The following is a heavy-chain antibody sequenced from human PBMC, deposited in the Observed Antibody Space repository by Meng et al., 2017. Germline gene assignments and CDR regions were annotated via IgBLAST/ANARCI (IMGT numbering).Heavy chain of an antibody. D-gene: IGHD3-10*01. CDR3: ARESPGVDYYGYTSPEGAFDY. CDR1: GFTFSSYE. J-gene: IGHJ4*02. CDR2: ISSSGSTI. Sequence: GGSLRLSCAASGFTFSSYEMNWVRQAPGKGLEWVSYISSSGSTIYYADAVKGRFTISRDNAKNSLYLQMNSLRAEDTAVYYCARESPGVDYYGYTSPEGAFDYWGQGTLVTVSS. V-gene: IGHV3-48*03.